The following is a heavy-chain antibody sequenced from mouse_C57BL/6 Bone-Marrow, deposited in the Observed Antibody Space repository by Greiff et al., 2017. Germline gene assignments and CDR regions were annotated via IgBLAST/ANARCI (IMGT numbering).Heavy chain of an antibody. CDR3: ARGGYYYAMDY. J-gene: IGHJ4*01. Sequence: VQLQQPGAELVMPGASVKLSCKASGYTFTSYWMHWVKQRPGQGLEWIGEIDPSDSYTNYNQKFKGKSTLTVDKSSSTAYMQLSSLTSEDSAVYYCARGGYYYAMDYWGQGTSVTASS. V-gene: IGHV1-69*01. D-gene: IGHD2-2*01. CDR1: GYTFTSYW. CDR2: IDPSDSYT.